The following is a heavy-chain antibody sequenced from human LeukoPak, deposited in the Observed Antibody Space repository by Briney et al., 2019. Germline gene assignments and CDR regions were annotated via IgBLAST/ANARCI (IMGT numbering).Heavy chain of an antibody. J-gene: IGHJ4*02. Sequence: SQTLSLTCTVSGGSISSGSYYWSWIRQPAGKGLERIGRIYTSGSPNYNPSLKSRVTISVDTSKNQFSLKLSSVSAADTAVYYCARNGGIYYDSSGYPRPVRLFDYWGQGTLVTVSS. CDR2: IYTSGSP. V-gene: IGHV4-61*02. CDR3: ARNGGIYYDSSGYPRPVRLFDY. CDR1: GGSISSGSYY. D-gene: IGHD3-22*01.